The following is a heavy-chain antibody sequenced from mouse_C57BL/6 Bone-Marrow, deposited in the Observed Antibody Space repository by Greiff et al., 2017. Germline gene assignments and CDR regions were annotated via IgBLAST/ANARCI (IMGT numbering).Heavy chain of an antibody. J-gene: IGHJ2*01. Sequence: EVQLHQSGAELVRPGASVKLSCTASGFHIQDDYIHWVKQRPEQGLEWIGWIDPEIGDTEYASKFQGKATITSDTSSNTAYLQLSSLTSEDTAVYDCSSFYGNYFDFGGQGTPLTVAS. CDR1: GFHIQDDY. V-gene: IGHV14-4*01. CDR2: IDPEIGDT. D-gene: IGHD2-1*01. CDR3: SSFYGNYFDF.